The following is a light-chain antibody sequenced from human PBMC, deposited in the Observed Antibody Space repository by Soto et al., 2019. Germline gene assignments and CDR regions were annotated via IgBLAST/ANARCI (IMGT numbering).Light chain of an antibody. J-gene: IGKJ1*01. CDR1: QSVSSSY. CDR2: GAS. CDR3: QQRSNWPPT. Sequence: EVVLTQSPGTLSLSPGERATLFCRASQSVSSSYLAWYQQKPGQAPRLLIYGASSRATGIPAKFSGSGSGTDFTLTISSIEPEDFAVYYCQQRSNWPPTFGQWTKGDIK. V-gene: IGKV3D-20*02.